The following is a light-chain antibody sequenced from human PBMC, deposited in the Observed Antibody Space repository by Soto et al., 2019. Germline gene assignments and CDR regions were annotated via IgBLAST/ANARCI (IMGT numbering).Light chain of an antibody. V-gene: IGLV2-23*02. Sequence: QSALTQPPSASGSPGQSVTISCTGTSSDIGSYDLVSWYQQHPGTAPKLIIYEVTKRPSGVSTRFSGSKSGNTASLTISGLQAVDEADYYCCSFADFTYVFGTGTKLTVL. CDR3: CSFADFTYV. J-gene: IGLJ1*01. CDR2: EVT. CDR1: SSDIGSYDL.